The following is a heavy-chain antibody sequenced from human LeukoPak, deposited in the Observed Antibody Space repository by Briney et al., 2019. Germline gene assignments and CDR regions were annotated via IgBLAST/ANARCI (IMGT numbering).Heavy chain of an antibody. CDR1: GYSISSGYY. J-gene: IGHJ6*03. CDR2: IYSRGDT. CDR3: ARCSGGSPAYSGSYFYYYLDV. D-gene: IGHD5-12*01. Sequence: SEILSLTCTVSGYSISSGYYWAWIRQHPGKGLEWIGRIYSRGDTNYNPSLKGRVSMSVDTSKNQLSLNLTSVTVADTAFYYCARCSGGSPAYSGSYFYYYLDVWGKGTPVTVSS. V-gene: IGHV4-38-2*02.